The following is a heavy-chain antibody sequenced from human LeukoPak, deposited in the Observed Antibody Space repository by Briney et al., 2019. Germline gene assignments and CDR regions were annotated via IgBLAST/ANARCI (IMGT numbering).Heavy chain of an antibody. CDR2: ISSSSSYI. D-gene: IGHD3-10*01. J-gene: IGHJ4*02. V-gene: IGHV3-21*01. Sequence: PGGSLRLSCAASGFTFSSYSMTWVRQAPGKGLEWVSSISSSSSYIYYADSVKGRFTISRDNAKNSLYLQMNSLRAEDTAVYYCAILSAGSITMVRGVIDYWGQGTLVTVSS. CDR3: AILSAGSITMVRGVIDY. CDR1: GFTFSSYS.